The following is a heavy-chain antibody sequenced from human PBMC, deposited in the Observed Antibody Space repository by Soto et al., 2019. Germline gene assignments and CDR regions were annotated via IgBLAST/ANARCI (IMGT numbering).Heavy chain of an antibody. CDR3: VGDAHGGGYFGY. CDR2: IKPDGSEK. CDR1: GFTFSSYW. V-gene: IGHV3-7*04. Sequence: EVQLVESGGGLVQPGGSLRLSCAASGFTFSSYWMVWVRQAPGKGLEWVANIKPDGSEKYYVDSVKGRFTISRDNARKSLYLQMNSVRAEDTAVYYCVGDAHGGGYFGYWGQGTLVTVSS. D-gene: IGHD3-10*01. J-gene: IGHJ4*02.